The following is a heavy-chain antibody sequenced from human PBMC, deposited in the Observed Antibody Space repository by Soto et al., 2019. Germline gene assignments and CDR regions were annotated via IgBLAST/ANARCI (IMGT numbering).Heavy chain of an antibody. D-gene: IGHD3-10*01. CDR3: ATHMVREVMPY. Sequence: KTSETLSLTCAVYGGSFSGYYWSWIRQPPGKGLEWIGEINHSGSTNYNPSLKSRVTISVDTSKNQFSLKLSSVTAADTAVYYCATHMVREVMPYWGQGTLVTVSS. CDR2: INHSGST. CDR1: GGSFSGYY. J-gene: IGHJ4*02. V-gene: IGHV4-34*01.